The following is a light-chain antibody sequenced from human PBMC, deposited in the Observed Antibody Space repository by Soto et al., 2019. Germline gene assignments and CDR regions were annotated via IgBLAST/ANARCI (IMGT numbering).Light chain of an antibody. CDR1: QSVSSN. CDR2: GAS. Sequence: EIVMTQSPATLAVSPGERATLSCRASQSVSSNLAWYQQKPGQAPRLLIYGASTRATGIPARFSGSGSGTEFTLTNSSLQSEHFAVYYCQQYNNWPYTFGQGTKLEI. J-gene: IGKJ2*01. V-gene: IGKV3-15*01. CDR3: QQYNNWPYT.